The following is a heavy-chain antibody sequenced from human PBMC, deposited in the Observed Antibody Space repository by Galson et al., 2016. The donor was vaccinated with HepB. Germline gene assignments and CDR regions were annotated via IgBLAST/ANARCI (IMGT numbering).Heavy chain of an antibody. V-gene: IGHV5-51*03. CDR2: IYPTDSDT. Sequence: QSGAEVKKPGESLKISCKGSGYNFNSHWIGCVRQMPGKGLEWMGIIYPTDSDTRYSPSFQGQVTMSVDKSTSTVHLQWSSLKASDNATYYCARNGGYNFKIFYYADFWGKGTPVTVSS. CDR1: GYNFNSHW. J-gene: IGHJ6*04. D-gene: IGHD5-24*01. CDR3: ARNGGYNFKIFYYADF.